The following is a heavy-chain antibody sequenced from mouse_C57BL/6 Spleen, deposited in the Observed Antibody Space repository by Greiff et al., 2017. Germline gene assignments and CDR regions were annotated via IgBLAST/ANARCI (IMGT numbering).Heavy chain of an antibody. J-gene: IGHJ2*01. CDR2: IYPGSGST. CDR1: GYTFTSYW. V-gene: IGHV1-55*01. D-gene: IGHD1-1*01. Sequence: QVHVKQPGAELVKPGASVKMSCKASGYTFTSYWITWVKQRPGQGLEWIGDIYPGSGSTNYNEKFKSKATLTVDTSSSTAYMQLSSLTSEDSAVYYCARRNYGSSLDYWGQGTTLTASS. CDR3: ARRNYGSSLDY.